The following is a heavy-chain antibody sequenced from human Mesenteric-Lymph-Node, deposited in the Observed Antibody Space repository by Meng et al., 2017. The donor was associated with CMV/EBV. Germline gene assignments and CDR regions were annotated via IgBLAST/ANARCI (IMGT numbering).Heavy chain of an antibody. J-gene: IGHJ3*02. Sequence: SVKVSCKASGGTFSSYAISWVRQAPGQGLEWMGGIIPIFGTANYAQKFQGRVTITTDESTSTAYMELSSLRSEDTAVYYCARDSRGDGDAFDIWGQGTMVTVSS. V-gene: IGHV1-69*05. CDR3: ARDSRGDGDAFDI. CDR2: IIPIFGTA. D-gene: IGHD5-24*01. CDR1: GGTFSSYA.